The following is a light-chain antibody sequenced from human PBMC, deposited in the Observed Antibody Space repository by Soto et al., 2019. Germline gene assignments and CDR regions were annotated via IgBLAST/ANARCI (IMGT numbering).Light chain of an antibody. J-gene: IGKJ4*01. Sequence: EIVLTQSPATLSLSPGERATLSCRASQSVSSYLAWYKQKPGQAPRLLIYDASNRATGIPARFSGSGSGTYFTLTICSLEPEDFAVYYCQQRSNWPLTFGGGTKVDIK. V-gene: IGKV3-11*01. CDR2: DAS. CDR3: QQRSNWPLT. CDR1: QSVSSY.